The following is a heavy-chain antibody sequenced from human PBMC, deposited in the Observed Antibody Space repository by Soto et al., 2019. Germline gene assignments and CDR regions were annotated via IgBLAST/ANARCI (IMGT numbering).Heavy chain of an antibody. Sequence: GGSLRLSCAASGFTFSSYAMSWVRQAPGKGLEWVSAISGSGGSTYYADSVKGRFTISRDNSKNTLYLQMNSLRAEDTAVYYCAKGSAEVVIPNPDYYYGMDVWGQGTTVTAP. CDR2: ISGSGGST. CDR3: AKGSAEVVIPNPDYYYGMDV. D-gene: IGHD3-22*01. CDR1: GFTFSSYA. J-gene: IGHJ6*02. V-gene: IGHV3-23*01.